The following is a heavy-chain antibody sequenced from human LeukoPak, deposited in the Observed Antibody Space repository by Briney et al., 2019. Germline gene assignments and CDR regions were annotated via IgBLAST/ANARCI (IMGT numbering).Heavy chain of an antibody. CDR2: ISGSGGST. V-gene: IGHV3-23*01. CDR1: GFTFSSYA. D-gene: IGHD6-19*01. CDR3: ARDRRFRIAVAGIFDY. Sequence: GGSLRLSCAASGFTFSSYAMSGVRQAPGKGLEWVSAISGSGGSTYYADSVKGRFTISRHNSKNTLYLQMNSLRAEDTAVYYCARDRRFRIAVAGIFDYWGQGTLVTVSS. J-gene: IGHJ4*02.